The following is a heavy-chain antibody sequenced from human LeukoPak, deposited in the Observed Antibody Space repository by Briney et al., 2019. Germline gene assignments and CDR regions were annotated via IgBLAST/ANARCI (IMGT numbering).Heavy chain of an antibody. CDR1: DYTFTNYD. CDR3: ARGPHERSGYPDD. Sequence: ASVKVSCKASDYTFTNYDISWVRQAPGQGLEWMGWISPYNGNTNYAQKFQGRVTLTTDTSTSTAYMELRSLRSDDTAVYYCARGPHERSGYPDDWGQGTLVTVSS. V-gene: IGHV1-18*01. CDR2: ISPYNGNT. D-gene: IGHD3-22*01. J-gene: IGHJ4*02.